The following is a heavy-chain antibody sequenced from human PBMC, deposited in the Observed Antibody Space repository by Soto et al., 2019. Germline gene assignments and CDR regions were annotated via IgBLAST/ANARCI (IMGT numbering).Heavy chain of an antibody. J-gene: IGHJ4*02. CDR3: ARTVAGDVDY. CDR1: GFTVSRNY. V-gene: IGHV3-66*01. Sequence: GGSLRLSCVASGFTVSRNYMSWVRQAPGKGLEWVSVIHSGGSTYYADSVKGRFIISRDNSKNTLYLQMNSLRAEDTAMYYCARTVAGDVDYWGQGTLVTVSS. D-gene: IGHD6-19*01. CDR2: IHSGGST.